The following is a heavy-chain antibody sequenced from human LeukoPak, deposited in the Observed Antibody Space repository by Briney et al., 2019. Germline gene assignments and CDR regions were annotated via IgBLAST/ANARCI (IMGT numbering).Heavy chain of an antibody. CDR2: IIPIFGTA. D-gene: IGHD2-2*02. V-gene: IGHV1-69*13. Sequence: SVKVSCKASGGTFSSYAISWVRQAPGQGLEWMGGIIPIFGTANYAQKFQGRVTITADESTSTAYMELSSLRSEDTAVYYCAREASIGPGSSTSCYNNWGCRDAFDIWGQGTMVTVSS. CDR3: AREASIGPGSSTSCYNNWGCRDAFDI. J-gene: IGHJ3*02. CDR1: GGTFSSYA.